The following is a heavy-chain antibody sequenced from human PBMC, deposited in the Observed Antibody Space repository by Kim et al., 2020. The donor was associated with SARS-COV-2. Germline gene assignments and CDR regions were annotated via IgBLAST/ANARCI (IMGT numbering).Heavy chain of an antibody. Sequence: SETLSLTCAVYGGSFSGYYWSWIRQPPGKGLEWIGEINHSGSTNYNPSLKSRVTISVDTSKNQFSLKLSSVTAADTAVYYCARGSPGWQQLDLYYYYYYYMDVWGKGTTVTVSS. CDR1: GGSFSGYY. CDR2: INHSGST. V-gene: IGHV4-34*01. J-gene: IGHJ6*03. D-gene: IGHD6-13*01. CDR3: ARGSPGWQQLDLYYYYYYYMDV.